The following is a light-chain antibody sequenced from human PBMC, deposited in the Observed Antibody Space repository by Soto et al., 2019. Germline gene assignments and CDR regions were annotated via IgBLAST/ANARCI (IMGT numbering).Light chain of an antibody. CDR1: QSVGTY. J-gene: IGKJ4*01. Sequence: EIVMTQSPATLSLSPGERATLSCRASQSVGTYLAWYQQKPGQAPRLLIYDSSKRATDIPARFSGSGSGTDFTLTISSLEPEDFAVYYCQQRRIWPPAFGGGTKVEMK. CDR2: DSS. CDR3: QQRRIWPPA. V-gene: IGKV3-11*01.